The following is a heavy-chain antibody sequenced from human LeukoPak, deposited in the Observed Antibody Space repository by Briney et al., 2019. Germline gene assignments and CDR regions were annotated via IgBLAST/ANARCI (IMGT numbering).Heavy chain of an antibody. V-gene: IGHV4-34*01. CDR1: GGSFSAYY. D-gene: IGHD5-18*01. Sequence: SETLSLTCAVYGGSFSAYYWSWIRQPPGKGLEWIGEINHSGSTNYNPSLKSRVTISVDTSKNQFSLKLTSVTAADTAVYYCARGGATAMVTDFGYWGQGTLVTVSS. J-gene: IGHJ4*02. CDR3: ARGGATAMVTDFGY. CDR2: INHSGST.